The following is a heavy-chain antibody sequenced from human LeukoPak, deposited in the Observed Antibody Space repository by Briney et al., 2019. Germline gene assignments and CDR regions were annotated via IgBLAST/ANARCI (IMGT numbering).Heavy chain of an antibody. Sequence: GGSLRLSCAASGFTFSSSWMHWVRQAPGKGLVWVSRISNVGSTTNYADSVKGRFTISRDNAKNTLYLQMNSLRAEDTAVYYCARDYLGWFDPWGQGTLVTVSS. J-gene: IGHJ5*02. V-gene: IGHV3-74*01. CDR2: ISNVGSTT. CDR3: ARDYLGWFDP. CDR1: GFTFSSSW.